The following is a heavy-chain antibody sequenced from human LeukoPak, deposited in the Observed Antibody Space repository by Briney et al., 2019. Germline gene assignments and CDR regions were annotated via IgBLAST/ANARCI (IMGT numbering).Heavy chain of an antibody. CDR3: AKDPYYYDSGHFDY. D-gene: IGHD3-22*01. Sequence: GRSLRLSCAASGFTFSSYGMHWVRQAPGKGLEWVAVISYDGSSEYYADSVQGRFTVARDNSKNTLYLQMNSLRAEDTAVYYCAKDPYYYDSGHFDYWGQGTLVTVSS. CDR2: ISYDGSSE. J-gene: IGHJ4*02. CDR1: GFTFSSYG. V-gene: IGHV3-30*18.